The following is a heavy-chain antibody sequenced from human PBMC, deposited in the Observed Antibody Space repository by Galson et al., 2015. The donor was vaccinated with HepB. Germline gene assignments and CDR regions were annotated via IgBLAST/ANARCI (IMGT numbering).Heavy chain of an antibody. Sequence: TLSLTCTVSGASMRSNSHFWGWIRQPPGKGLEWIGSFYYSGGTYYNPSLKSRVTMSADTSKSQLSLKLTSVTAADTAVYYCVRQEFITMIVVITNHWGQGILVTVSS. CDR3: VRQEFITMIVVITNH. J-gene: IGHJ4*02. D-gene: IGHD3-22*01. CDR1: GASMRSNSHF. CDR2: FYYSGGT. V-gene: IGHV4-39*01.